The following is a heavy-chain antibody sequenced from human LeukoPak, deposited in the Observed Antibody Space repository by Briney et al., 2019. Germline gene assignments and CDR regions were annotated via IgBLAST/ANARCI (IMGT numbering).Heavy chain of an antibody. D-gene: IGHD6-19*01. CDR3: AREATWGQWYFDH. CDR2: IASDGGVK. CDR1: GLTFNNHG. J-gene: IGHJ4*02. Sequence: PGRSLRLSCVTSGLTFNNHGMHWVRQAPGKGLEWVAVIASDGGVKHFADSVQGRFTLSRDNSKNTLYLQMNSLSVEDTAVYYCAREATWGQWYFDHRGQGTPVTVSS. V-gene: IGHV3-30*03.